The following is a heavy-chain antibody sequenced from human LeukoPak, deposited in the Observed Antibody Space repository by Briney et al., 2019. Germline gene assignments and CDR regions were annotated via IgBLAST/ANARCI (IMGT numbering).Heavy chain of an antibody. Sequence: PSETLSLTCTVSGVSMSAYQWSWVRQSPEKGLEWIGCINTKGETSYNPSLKRRVTTSVDTSKRQFSLRLTSVTAADTAVYYCATSNDAKIAPFDHWGQGAPVTVSS. CDR2: INTKGET. D-gene: IGHD2-21*01. CDR3: ATSNDAKIAPFDH. CDR1: GVSMSAYQ. J-gene: IGHJ4*02. V-gene: IGHV4-4*09.